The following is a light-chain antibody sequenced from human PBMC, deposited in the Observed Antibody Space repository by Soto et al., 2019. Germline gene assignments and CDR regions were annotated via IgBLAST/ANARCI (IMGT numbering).Light chain of an antibody. CDR1: QSISSW. CDR2: DAS. Sequence: QLPQPSLHLYASVSPTLAMPFRASQSISSWLAWYQQKPGKAPKLLIYDASSLESGVPSRFSGSGSGTEFTLTISSLQPDDFATYYCQQYNSYSSITFGQGTLLEIK. CDR3: QQYNSYSSIT. J-gene: IGKJ5*01. V-gene: IGKV1-5*01.